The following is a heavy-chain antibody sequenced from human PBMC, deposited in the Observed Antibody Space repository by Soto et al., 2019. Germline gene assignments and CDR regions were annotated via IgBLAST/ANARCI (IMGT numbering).Heavy chain of an antibody. D-gene: IGHD6-19*01. CDR2: INGNADNS. J-gene: IGHJ4*02. CDR3: VRDFRGAVAGSEFDH. V-gene: IGHV3-74*01. Sequence: EVQLAESGGGLVLTGGSLRLSCAASGFSFVSYWMHWVRQVPGEGLAWVSRINGNADNSDYPDSVKGRFTISRDNAMNRLYLQMDSLRADDTGVYYCVRDFRGAVAGSEFDHWGQGTLVTVSS. CDR1: GFSFVSYW.